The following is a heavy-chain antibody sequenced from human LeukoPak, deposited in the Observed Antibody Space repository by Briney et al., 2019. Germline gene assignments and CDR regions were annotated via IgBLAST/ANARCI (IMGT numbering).Heavy chain of an antibody. CDR1: GFTFSSYE. V-gene: IGHV3-48*03. CDR3: ARTHGGNSGFDY. D-gene: IGHD4-23*01. Sequence: PGGSLRLSCAASGFTFSSYEMNWVRQAPGKGLEWVSYISSSGSTIYYADSVKGRFTISRDNAKNSLYLQMNSLRAEDTAVYYCARTHGGNSGFDYWGQGTLVTVSS. CDR2: ISSSGSTI. J-gene: IGHJ4*02.